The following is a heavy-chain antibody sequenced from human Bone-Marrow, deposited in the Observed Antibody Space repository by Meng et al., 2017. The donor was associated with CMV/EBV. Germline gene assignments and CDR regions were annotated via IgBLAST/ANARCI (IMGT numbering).Heavy chain of an antibody. CDR3: AKDIRYYYGSGTENWFDP. CDR1: GFTFSSYG. J-gene: IGHJ5*02. D-gene: IGHD3-10*01. Sequence: GESLKISCAASGFTFSSYGIHWVRQAPGKGLEWVAFIRYDGSNKYYADSVKGRFTISRDNSKNTLYLQMNSLRAEDTAVYYCAKDIRYYYGSGTENWFDPWGQGTLVTVSS. V-gene: IGHV3-30*02. CDR2: IRYDGSNK.